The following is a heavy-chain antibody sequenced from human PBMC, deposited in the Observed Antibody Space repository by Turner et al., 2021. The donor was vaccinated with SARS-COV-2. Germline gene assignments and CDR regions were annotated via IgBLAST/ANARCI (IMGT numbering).Heavy chain of an antibody. CDR1: GFTFSSYS. Sequence: EVQLVESGGGLVKPGGSLRLSCAASGFTFSSYSMTWVRQAPGKGLEWVSSISSSSSYIYYADSVKGRFTISRDNAKNSLYLQMNSLRAEDTAVYYCARVLRTYYYDSSGYYPGAVDYWGQGTLVTVSS. J-gene: IGHJ4*02. CDR2: ISSSSSYI. V-gene: IGHV3-21*01. D-gene: IGHD3-22*01. CDR3: ARVLRTYYYDSSGYYPGAVDY.